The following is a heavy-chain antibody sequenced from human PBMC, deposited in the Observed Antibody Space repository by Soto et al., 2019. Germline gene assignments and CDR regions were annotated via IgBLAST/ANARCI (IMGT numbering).Heavy chain of an antibody. CDR2: IYSGGST. Sequence: PGGSLRLSCAASGFTVSSNYMSWVRQAPGKGLEWVSVIYSGGSTYYADSVKGRFTISRDNSKNTLYLQMNSLRAEDTAVYYCARVEYYYDSSGSFDYWGQGTLVTVSS. CDR3: ARVEYYYDSSGSFDY. D-gene: IGHD3-22*01. CDR1: GFTVSSNY. J-gene: IGHJ4*02. V-gene: IGHV3-53*01.